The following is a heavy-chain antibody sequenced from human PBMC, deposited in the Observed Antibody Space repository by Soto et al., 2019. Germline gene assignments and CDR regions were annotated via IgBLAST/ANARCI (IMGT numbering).Heavy chain of an antibody. CDR3: AKDASGIAVAGSFDY. V-gene: IGHV3-9*01. Sequence: PGGSLRLSCAASGFTFDDYAMHWVRQAPGKGLEWVSGISWNSGGIGYADSVKGRFTISRDNAKNSLYLQMNSLRAEDTALYYCAKDASGIAVAGSFDYWGQGTLVTVSS. J-gene: IGHJ4*02. CDR1: GFTFDDYA. CDR2: ISWNSGGI. D-gene: IGHD6-19*01.